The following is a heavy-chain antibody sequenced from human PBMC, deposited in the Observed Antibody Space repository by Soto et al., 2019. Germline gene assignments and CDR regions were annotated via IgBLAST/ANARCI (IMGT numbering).Heavy chain of an antibody. Sequence: QVQLVQSGTEVKKPGSSVKVSCKASGDTFSLYTINWVRQAPGLGLEWVGRINPIVSMSNYAQKFQGRVSMTADKSTSTAYMELRSLRSDDTAKYFCAASYGSGYRAFDYWGQGALVIVSS. V-gene: IGHV1-69*02. CDR3: AASYGSGYRAFDY. D-gene: IGHD3-10*01. J-gene: IGHJ4*02. CDR2: INPIVSMS. CDR1: GDTFSLYT.